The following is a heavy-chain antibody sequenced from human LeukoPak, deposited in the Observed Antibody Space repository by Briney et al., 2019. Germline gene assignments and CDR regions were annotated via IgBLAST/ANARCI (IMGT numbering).Heavy chain of an antibody. J-gene: IGHJ4*02. D-gene: IGHD3-3*01. V-gene: IGHV1-8*01. CDR1: GYTFTSYD. CDR3: ARGQGETYYDFWSGYYEYYFDY. Sequence: ASVKVSCKASGYTFTSYDTNWVRQATGQGLEWMGWMNPNGGNTGYAQKFQGRVTMTRNTSISTAYMELSSLRSEDTAVYYCARGQGETYYDFWSGYYEYYFDYWGQGTLVTVSS. CDR2: MNPNGGNT.